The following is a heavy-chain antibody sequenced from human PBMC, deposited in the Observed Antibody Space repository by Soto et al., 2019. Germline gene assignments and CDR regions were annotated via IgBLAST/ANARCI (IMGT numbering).Heavy chain of an antibody. CDR3: ARVGYRDPTQFEY. J-gene: IGHJ4*02. V-gene: IGHV1-18*01. Sequence: QVPLVQSGAEVHKPGASVKVSCKASGYSFTKYGISWVRQAPGQGLEWMGWISDDQDNTNYAQKFQGRVTMTTDTSTSTVYLELRSLRTDDTAVYYCARVGYRDPTQFEYWGQGTLVTVSS. D-gene: IGHD3-16*02. CDR1: GYSFTKYG. CDR2: ISDDQDNT.